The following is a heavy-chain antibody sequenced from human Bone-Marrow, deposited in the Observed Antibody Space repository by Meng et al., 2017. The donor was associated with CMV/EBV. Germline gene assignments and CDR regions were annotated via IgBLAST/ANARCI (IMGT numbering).Heavy chain of an antibody. Sequence: SETLSLTCTVSGGSVSSGSYYWTWIRQPPGKGLEWIGYIYYSGSTSYNPSLKSRVTISADTSKDQFSLRLNSVSAADTAVYYCVRVPPGYSYGFGPWGQGIWVNGAS. CDR3: VRVPPGYSYGFGP. V-gene: IGHV4-61*01. CDR2: IYYSGST. D-gene: IGHD5-18*01. J-gene: IGHJ5*02. CDR1: GGSVSSGSYY.